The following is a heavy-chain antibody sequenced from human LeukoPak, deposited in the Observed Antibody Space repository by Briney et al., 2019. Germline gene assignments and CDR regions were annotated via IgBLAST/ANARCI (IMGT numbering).Heavy chain of an antibody. Sequence: PGGSLRLSCSASGFTFDDYAIHWVRQAPGKGLEWVSGIRWNSGSIGYADSVKGRFTISRGNAKNSLYLQMNSLRAEDTALYYCAKPRRGSSWIFDYWGQGTLVTVSS. CDR2: IRWNSGSI. D-gene: IGHD6-13*01. CDR1: GFTFDDYA. J-gene: IGHJ4*02. V-gene: IGHV3-9*01. CDR3: AKPRRGSSWIFDY.